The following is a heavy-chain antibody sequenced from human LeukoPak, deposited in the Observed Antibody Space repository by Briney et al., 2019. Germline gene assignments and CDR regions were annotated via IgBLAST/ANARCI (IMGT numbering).Heavy chain of an antibody. CDR1: GFTFDDYA. CDR3: AKELVLRRDYYGMDV. CDR2: ISWNSGSI. J-gene: IGHJ6*02. Sequence: PGGSLRLSCAASGFTFDDYAMHWVRQAPGKGLEWVSGISWNSGSIGYADSVKGRFTISRDNAKNSLYLQMNSLRAEDTALYYCAKELVLRRDYYGMDVWGQGTTVTVSS. D-gene: IGHD2-15*01. V-gene: IGHV3-9*01.